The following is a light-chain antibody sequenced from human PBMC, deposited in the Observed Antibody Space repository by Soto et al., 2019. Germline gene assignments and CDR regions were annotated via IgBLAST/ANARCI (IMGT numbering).Light chain of an antibody. J-gene: IGLJ1*01. CDR1: GGSITSGY. CDR2: EDN. V-gene: IGLV6-57*03. Sequence: NFMLTQPHSVSESPGKTVTISCTRSGGSITSGYVQWYQQRPGSAPTTVIYEDNQRPSGVPDRFSGSIDSSSNSASLTISGLKTEEEADYYCQFYQSSYPFVFGRGTKLTVL. CDR3: QFYQSSYPFV.